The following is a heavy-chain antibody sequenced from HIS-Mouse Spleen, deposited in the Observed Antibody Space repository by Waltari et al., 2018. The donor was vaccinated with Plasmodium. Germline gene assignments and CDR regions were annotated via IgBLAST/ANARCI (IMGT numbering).Heavy chain of an antibody. CDR1: GFALSSYW. D-gene: IGHD6-13*01. V-gene: IGHV3-7*01. CDR3: ASSWYWYFDL. Sequence: EVQLVESGGGLVKPGGSLRVSCAASGFALSSYWMSWVRQAPGKGLEWVANIKQDGSEKYYVDSVKGRFTISRDNAKNSLYLQMNSLRAEDTAVYYCASSWYWYFDLWGRGTLVTVSS. J-gene: IGHJ2*01. CDR2: IKQDGSEK.